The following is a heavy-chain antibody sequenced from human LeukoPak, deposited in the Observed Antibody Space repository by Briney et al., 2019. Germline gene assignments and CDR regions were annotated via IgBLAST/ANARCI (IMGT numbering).Heavy chain of an antibody. Sequence: GSSVKVSCKASGGTFSSYAISWVRQAPGQGLEWMGGIIPIFGTTNYAQKFQGRVTITADESTSTSYMELSSLRSEDTAVYYCARGEYYYGSSGYTPRYWYFDLWGCGTLVTVSS. V-gene: IGHV1-69*01. D-gene: IGHD3-22*01. CDR1: GGTFSSYA. J-gene: IGHJ2*01. CDR2: IIPIFGTT. CDR3: ARGEYYYGSSGYTPRYWYFDL.